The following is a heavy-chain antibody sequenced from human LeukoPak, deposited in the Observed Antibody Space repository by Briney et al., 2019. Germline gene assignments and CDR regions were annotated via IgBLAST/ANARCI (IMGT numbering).Heavy chain of an antibody. V-gene: IGHV1-46*01. CDR2: INPSGGST. CDR3: ARDLGGYSGYEGY. Sequence: GVSVKVSCKASGYTFTSYGISWVRQAPGQGLEWMGIINPSGGSTSYAQKFQGRVTMTRDTSTSTVYMELSSLRAEDTAVYYCARDLGGYSGYEGYWGQGTLVTVSS. J-gene: IGHJ4*02. D-gene: IGHD5-12*01. CDR1: GYTFTSYG.